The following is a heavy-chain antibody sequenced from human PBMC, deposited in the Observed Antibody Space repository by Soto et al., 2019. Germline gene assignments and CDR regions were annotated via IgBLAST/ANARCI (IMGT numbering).Heavy chain of an antibody. J-gene: IGHJ5*02. CDR2: ISSSSSYI. CDR3: ARGLYYYDSSGYYSP. D-gene: IGHD3-22*01. Sequence: EVQLVESGGGLVKPGGSLRLSCAASGFTFSSYSMNWVRQAPGKGLEWVSSISSSSSYIYYAGSVKGRFTISRDNAKNSLYLQMNSLRAEDTAVYYCARGLYYYDSSGYYSPWGQGTLVTVSS. V-gene: IGHV3-21*01. CDR1: GFTFSSYS.